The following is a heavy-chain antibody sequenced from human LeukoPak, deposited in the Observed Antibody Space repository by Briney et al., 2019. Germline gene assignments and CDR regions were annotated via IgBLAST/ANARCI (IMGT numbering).Heavy chain of an antibody. V-gene: IGHV1-69*13. CDR2: IIPIFGTA. Sequence: ASVKVSCKASGGTFSSYAISWVRQAPGQGLEWMGGIIPIFGTANYAQKFQGRVTITADESTSTAYMELRSLRSDDTALYYCAREVAGNWFDPWGQGTLVTVSS. D-gene: IGHD6-19*01. CDR1: GGTFSSYA. CDR3: AREVAGNWFDP. J-gene: IGHJ5*02.